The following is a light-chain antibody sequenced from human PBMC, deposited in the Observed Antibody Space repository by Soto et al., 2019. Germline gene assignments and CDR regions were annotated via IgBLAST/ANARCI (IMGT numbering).Light chain of an antibody. Sequence: DIVMTQSPVARAVSLGERATINCKSSRSVLHSSNNQNYLAWYQQKPGQPPKLLIYWASTRESGVPDRFSGSGSGADLTLTISSLQAEDVAVYYGQQYYTPPVTFGGGTKVEIK. CDR1: RSVLHSSNNQNY. CDR2: WAS. V-gene: IGKV4-1*01. J-gene: IGKJ4*01. CDR3: QQYYTPPVT.